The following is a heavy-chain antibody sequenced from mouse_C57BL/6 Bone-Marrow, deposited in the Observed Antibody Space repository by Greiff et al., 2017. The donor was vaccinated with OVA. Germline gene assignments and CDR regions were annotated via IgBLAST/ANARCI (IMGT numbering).Heavy chain of an antibody. J-gene: IGHJ3*01. CDR1: GYTFTEYP. Sequence: QVQLQQSGAELVKPGASVKLSCKASGYTFTEYPIPLVPPMSCPGLALIGWFYPGSGSLKYNEKFKDKATLTADKSSSTVYMELSGLTSEDSAVYFCARHERDLWFAYWGQGTLVTVSA. CDR2: FYPGSGSL. CDR3: ARHERDLWFAY. V-gene: IGHV1-62-2*01.